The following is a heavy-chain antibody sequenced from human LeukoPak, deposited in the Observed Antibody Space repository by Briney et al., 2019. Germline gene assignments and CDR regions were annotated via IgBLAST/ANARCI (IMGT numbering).Heavy chain of an antibody. CDR3: ARDGETAPPWALDL. J-gene: IGHJ3*01. CDR1: GFTFNNYE. Sequence: GGSLRLSCAASGFTFNNYEMNWVRQAPGKGLEWVAYISQSGSTRRFTDSVKGRFTISRDNAKNSLYLQLSSLRVEDMGIYYCARDGETAPPWALDLWGQGTMVTVSS. V-gene: IGHV3-48*03. D-gene: IGHD3-10*01. CDR2: ISQSGSTR.